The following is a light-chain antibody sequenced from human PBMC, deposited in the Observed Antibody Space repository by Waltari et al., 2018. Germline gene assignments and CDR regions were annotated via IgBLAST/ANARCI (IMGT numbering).Light chain of an antibody. CDR3: QHYLRIPVT. V-gene: IGKV3-20*01. CDR2: GAS. Sequence: EIVLTQSPGTLSLSPGESATLSCRTSQSVTRALAWSHQQPGQAPRLRIYGASNRATGIPDRVSGSGSGTDFSLSISSLEAEGFAVYDGQHYLRIPVTFGKGTKVEVK. J-gene: IGKJ1*01. CDR1: QSVTRA.